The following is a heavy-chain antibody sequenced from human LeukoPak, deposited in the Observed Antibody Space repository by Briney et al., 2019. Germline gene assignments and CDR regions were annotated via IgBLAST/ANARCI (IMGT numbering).Heavy chain of an antibody. D-gene: IGHD2-2*01. J-gene: IGHJ4*02. CDR2: SSAYNGKT. V-gene: IGHV1-18*01. Sequence: AAVKVCCKASGYTFTSYGISWVRQAPGQGLELMGWSSAYNGKTKYAEKLQGRVTMTTETSTSKAYMELRRLRSDETAVYYCARETHSYAHSGGFDYWGQGTLVTVSS. CDR3: ARETHSYAHSGGFDY. CDR1: GYTFTSYG.